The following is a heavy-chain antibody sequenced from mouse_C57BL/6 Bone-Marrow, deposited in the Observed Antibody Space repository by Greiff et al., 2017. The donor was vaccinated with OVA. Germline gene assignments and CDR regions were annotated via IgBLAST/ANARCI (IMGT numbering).Heavy chain of an antibody. V-gene: IGHV1-82*01. Sequence: VMLVESGPELVKPGASVKISCKASGYAFSSSWMNWVKQRPGKGLEWIGRIYPGDGDTNYNGKFKGKATLTAAQSSSPDYMQLSSLTSENSAVYFGSQDLHGSSSEYYAMDYWGQGTSVTVSS. J-gene: IGHJ4*01. D-gene: IGHD1-1*01. CDR1: GYAFSSSW. CDR2: IYPGDGDT. CDR3: SQDLHGSSSEYYAMDY.